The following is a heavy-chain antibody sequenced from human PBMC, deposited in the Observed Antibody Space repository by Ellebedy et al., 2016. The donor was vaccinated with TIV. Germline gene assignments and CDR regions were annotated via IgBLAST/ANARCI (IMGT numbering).Heavy chain of an antibody. CDR1: GGSISSYY. CDR3: ARGLYYYGSGGTYFDY. V-gene: IGHV4-59*12. D-gene: IGHD3-10*01. Sequence: GSLRLXXTVSGGSISSYYWSWIRQPPGKGLEWIGYIYYSGSTNYNPSLKSRVTISVDTSKNQFSLKLSSVTAADTAVYYWARGLYYYGSGGTYFDYWGQGTLVTVSS. J-gene: IGHJ4*02. CDR2: IYYSGST.